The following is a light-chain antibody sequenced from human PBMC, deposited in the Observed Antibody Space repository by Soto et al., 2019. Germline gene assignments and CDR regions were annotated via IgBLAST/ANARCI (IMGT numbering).Light chain of an antibody. Sequence: EIVMTQSPATLSVSPGERATLSCRASQSVSSNLAWYQQKPGQAPRLLIYGASTRANGIPASFSGSGSGTEFTLTISSLQSEDFAVYYCQQYNNWPPAFGEGTKLEIK. V-gene: IGKV3-15*01. CDR2: GAS. CDR3: QQYNNWPPA. CDR1: QSVSSN. J-gene: IGKJ2*01.